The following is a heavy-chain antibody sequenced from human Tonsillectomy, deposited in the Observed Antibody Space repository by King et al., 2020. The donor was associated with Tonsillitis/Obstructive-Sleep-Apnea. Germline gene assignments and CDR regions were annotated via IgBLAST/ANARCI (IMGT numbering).Heavy chain of an antibody. J-gene: IGHJ3*02. D-gene: IGHD2-8*01. CDR2: IYYSGGT. Sequence: QLQESGPGLVKPSETLSLTCTVSGGSISGFYWSWIRQPPGKGLEWLGYIYYSGGTNYNPSLKSRVTISVDTSKNQFSLELSSVTAAETAVYYCAREGAVMNAFDIWGQGTVVTVSS. CDR1: GGSISGFY. V-gene: IGHV4-59*01. CDR3: AREGAVMNAFDI.